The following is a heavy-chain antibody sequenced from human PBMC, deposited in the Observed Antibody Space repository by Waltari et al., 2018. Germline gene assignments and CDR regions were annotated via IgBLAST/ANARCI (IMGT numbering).Heavy chain of an antibody. CDR1: GFPFRSSW. CDR3: SRRLDA. Sequence: EVQLVESGGGVVQPGRSLRLSCAASGFPFRSSWMDWVRQGPGRGLEWVAKIKEDGSEKYYVDSVKGRFIISRDNAKNSLYLQMTSLRVEDTAVYYCSRRLDAWGQGTTVTVSS. CDR2: IKEDGSEK. J-gene: IGHJ6*02. V-gene: IGHV3-7*01.